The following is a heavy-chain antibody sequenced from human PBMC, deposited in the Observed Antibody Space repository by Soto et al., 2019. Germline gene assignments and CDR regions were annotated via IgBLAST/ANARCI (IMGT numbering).Heavy chain of an antibody. CDR3: ARVAHRIAARPCWFDP. CDR2: IYYSGST. D-gene: IGHD6-6*01. V-gene: IGHV4-59*01. Sequence: QVQLQESGPGLVKPSETLSLTCTVSGGSISSYYWSWIRQPPGKGLEWIGYIYYSGSTNYNPSLKSRVTISVDTSKNQFSLKLSSVTAADTAVYYCARVAHRIAARPCWFDPWGQGTLVTVSS. J-gene: IGHJ5*02. CDR1: GGSISSYY.